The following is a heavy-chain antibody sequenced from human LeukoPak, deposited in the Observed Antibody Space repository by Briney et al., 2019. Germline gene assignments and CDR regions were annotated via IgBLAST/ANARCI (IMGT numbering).Heavy chain of an antibody. CDR2: INPNSGGT. CDR1: GYTFTGYY. CDR3: ARDGTHHSCDY. V-gene: IGHV1-2*02. Sequence: ASVKVSCKASGYTFTGYYMHWVRQAPGQGLEWMGWINPNSGGTTYAQNFQGRVTMTRDTSTSTVYMELSSLTSDDTAVYYCARDGTHHSCDYWGQGTLVTVS. D-gene: IGHD1-1*01. J-gene: IGHJ4*02.